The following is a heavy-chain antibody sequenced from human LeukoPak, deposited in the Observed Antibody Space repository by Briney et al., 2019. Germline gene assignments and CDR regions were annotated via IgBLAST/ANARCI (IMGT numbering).Heavy chain of an antibody. CDR3: ARRPGAPLPKVGKKWFDP. D-gene: IGHD1-26*01. CDR1: IDSFTNYY. J-gene: IGHJ5*02. V-gene: IGHV4-34*01. Sequence: SETLSLTCAVYIDSFTNYYWNWIRQTPGKGLEWIGEVNDSGGTNINPSLRSRVILSVDTSKNQFSLKLISVTAADTAVYYCARRPGAPLPKVGKKWFDPWGQGTRVIVSS. CDR2: VNDSGGT.